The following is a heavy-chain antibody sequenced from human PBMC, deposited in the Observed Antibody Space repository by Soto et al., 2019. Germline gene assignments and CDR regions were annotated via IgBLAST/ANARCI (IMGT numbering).Heavy chain of an antibody. Sequence: ASVKVSCKASGYTFTSYDINWVRQATGQGLEWMGWMNPNSGNTGYAQKFQGRVTMTRNTSISTAYMELSSLRSEDTAVYYCARGPGYYYYYYMDVWGKGTTVTVSS. CDR2: MNPNSGNT. V-gene: IGHV1-8*01. CDR1: GYTFTSYD. J-gene: IGHJ6*03. CDR3: ARGPGYYYYYYMDV.